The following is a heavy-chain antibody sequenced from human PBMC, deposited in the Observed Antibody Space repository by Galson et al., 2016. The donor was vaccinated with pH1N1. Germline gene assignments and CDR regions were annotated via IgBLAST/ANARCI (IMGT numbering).Heavy chain of an antibody. J-gene: IGHJ6*03. CDR3: ARGGCTTSTCYFYYQYYMDI. CDR2: MDPHTGNT. D-gene: IGHD2/OR15-2a*01. CDR1: GYTFTSYH. V-gene: IGHV1-8*01. Sequence: SVKVSCKASGYTFTSYHIYWVRQATGQGLEWMGWMDPHTGNTAYAQNFQGRLTMTRDTSLGTAYMAMSSLRSEDTAVYYCARGGCTTSTCYFYYQYYMDIWGKGTTVTVSS.